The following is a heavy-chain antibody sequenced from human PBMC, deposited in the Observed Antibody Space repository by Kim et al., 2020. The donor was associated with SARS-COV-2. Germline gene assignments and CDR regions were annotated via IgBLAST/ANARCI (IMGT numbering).Heavy chain of an antibody. D-gene: IGHD3-16*01. J-gene: IGHJ6*02. CDR3: VKGVGVWGSYGMHV. CDR1: GFTFSIYA. CDR2: ISSNGGST. Sequence: GGSLRLSCSASGFTFSIYAMHWVRQAPGKGLEYVSAISSNGGSTYYADSVKGRFTISRDNSKNTLYLQMSSLRAEDTAVYYCVKGVGVWGSYGMHVWGQGTTVTVSS. V-gene: IGHV3-64D*06.